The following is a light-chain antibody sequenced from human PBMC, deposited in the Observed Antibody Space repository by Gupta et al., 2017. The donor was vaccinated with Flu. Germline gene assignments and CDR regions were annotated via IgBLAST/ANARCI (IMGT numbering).Light chain of an antibody. V-gene: IGLV3-21*02. CDR1: NIGTKR. CDR3: QVWDSSSDPAV. J-gene: IGLJ2*01. Sequence: SYVLTQPPSVSVAPGQTARITCGENNIGTKRVHWYQQKPGQAPVMVVYDDSDRPSGIPERFSGSNSGNTATLTISRVEAGDEADYYCQVWDSSSDPAVFGGGIKLTVL. CDR2: DDS.